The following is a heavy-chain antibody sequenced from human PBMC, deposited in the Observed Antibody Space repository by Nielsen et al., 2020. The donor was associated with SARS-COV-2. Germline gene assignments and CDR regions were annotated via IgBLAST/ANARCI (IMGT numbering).Heavy chain of an antibody. Sequence: SLKISCAASGFTFDDYAMHWVRQAPGKGLEWVSGISWNSGSIGYADSVKGRFTISRDNAKNSLYLQMNSLRAEDTALYYCAKLGDYYDSSAYWGQGTLVTVSS. D-gene: IGHD3-22*01. CDR3: AKLGDYYDSSAY. V-gene: IGHV3-9*01. J-gene: IGHJ4*02. CDR2: ISWNSGSI. CDR1: GFTFDDYA.